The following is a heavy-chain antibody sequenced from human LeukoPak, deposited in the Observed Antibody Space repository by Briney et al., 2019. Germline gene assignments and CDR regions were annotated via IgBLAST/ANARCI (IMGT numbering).Heavy chain of an antibody. Sequence: SETLSLTCAAYGGSFSGYYWSWIRQPPGKGLEWIGEINHIGSTNYNPSLKSRVTISVDTSKNQFSLKLSSVTAADTAVYYCARGLVLNYDSSDHYYGWFDPWGQGTLVTVSS. CDR1: GGSFSGYY. J-gene: IGHJ5*02. V-gene: IGHV4-34*01. CDR2: INHIGST. D-gene: IGHD3-22*01. CDR3: ARGLVLNYDSSDHYYGWFDP.